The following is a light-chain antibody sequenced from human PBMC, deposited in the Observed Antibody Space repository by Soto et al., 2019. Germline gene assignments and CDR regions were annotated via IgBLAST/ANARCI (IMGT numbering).Light chain of an antibody. CDR2: DPS. CDR3: DQYGKSARLIT. J-gene: IGKJ3*01. Sequence: ESVLTQSPGTLSLSPGDRATLSCRASQSVRSGHLAWYQQKPGQAPRLVIYDPSASATGIPDRLTGGGSGTDFTLTINRVEPEDFTVYYCDQYGKSARLITFGPETKVDSK. V-gene: IGKV3-20*01. CDR1: QSVRSGH.